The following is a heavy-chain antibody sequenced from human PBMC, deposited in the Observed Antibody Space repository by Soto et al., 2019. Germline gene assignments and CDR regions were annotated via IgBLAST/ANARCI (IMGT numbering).Heavy chain of an antibody. CDR1: GGTFSSYA. V-gene: IGHV1-69*01. CDR2: ISPIFGTA. J-gene: IGHJ6*02. CDR3: ARDNDFWSGYSKVYYYYYGMDV. D-gene: IGHD3-3*01. Sequence: QVQLVQSGAEVKKPGSSVKVSCKASGGTFSSYAISWVRQAPGQGLEWMGGISPIFGTANYAQKFQGRVTITADESTSTAYMELSSRRSEDTAVYYCARDNDFWSGYSKVYYYYYGMDVWGQGTTVTVSS.